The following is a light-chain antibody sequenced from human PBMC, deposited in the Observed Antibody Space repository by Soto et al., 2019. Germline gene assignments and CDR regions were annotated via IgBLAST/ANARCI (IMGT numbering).Light chain of an antibody. Sequence: QSVLTQPPSVSGAPGQRVTISCNGSSSNIGAGYDVHWYQQLPGTAPKLLIYGDNNRPSGVPDRFSGSKSGTSASLAITGLQDEDEADYDCQSSDSNLSGWGIFGGGTKVTVL. CDR1: SSNIGAGYD. CDR2: GDN. V-gene: IGLV1-40*01. J-gene: IGLJ2*01. CDR3: QSSDSNLSGWGI.